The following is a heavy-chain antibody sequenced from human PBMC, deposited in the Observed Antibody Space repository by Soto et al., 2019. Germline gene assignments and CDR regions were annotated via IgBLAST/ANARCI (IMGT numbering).Heavy chain of an antibody. J-gene: IGHJ6*02. D-gene: IGHD3-16*02. Sequence: SETLSLTCTVSGGSVSSGSYYWSWIRQPPGKGLEWIGYIYYSGSTNYNPSLKSRVTISVDTSKNQFSLKLSSVTAADTAVYFCARVFYDYVWGSYRSYGMDVWGQGTTVTVSS. CDR3: ARVFYDYVWGSYRSYGMDV. CDR1: GGSVSSGSYY. V-gene: IGHV4-61*01. CDR2: IYYSGST.